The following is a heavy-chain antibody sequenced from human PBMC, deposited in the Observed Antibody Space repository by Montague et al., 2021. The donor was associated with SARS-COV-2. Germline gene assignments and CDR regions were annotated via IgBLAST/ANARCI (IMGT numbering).Heavy chain of an antibody. CDR2: ISDSAHNT. CDR1: GFIFTNYA. Sequence: SLRLSCAASGFIFTNYAMSLVRQAPGKGLEWFSVISDSAHNTYYADSARGRLTLSRDDSKSTLYLLMDSLRVDDTAVYYCAKEGSRIELWPHPGDSGIDVWGQGTTVTVSS. D-gene: IGHD2-21*01. V-gene: IGHV3-23*01. CDR3: AKEGSRIELWPHPGDSGIDV. J-gene: IGHJ6*02.